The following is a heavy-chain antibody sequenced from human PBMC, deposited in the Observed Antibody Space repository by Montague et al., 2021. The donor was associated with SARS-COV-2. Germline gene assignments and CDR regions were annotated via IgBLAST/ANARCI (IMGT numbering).Heavy chain of an antibody. CDR1: GGSIRSYY. CDR3: ARYGSYFEH. J-gene: IGHJ4*02. CDR2: IYYDGST. D-gene: IGHD1-26*01. V-gene: IGHV4-59*03. Sequence: SETLSLTCTVSGGSIRSYYWSWIRQTPGKGLEWIGYIYYDGSTNYNPSLKSRVTMSVDSSKNQFSLRLSSVTAAATAVYYCARYGSYFEHWGQGTLVTVSS.